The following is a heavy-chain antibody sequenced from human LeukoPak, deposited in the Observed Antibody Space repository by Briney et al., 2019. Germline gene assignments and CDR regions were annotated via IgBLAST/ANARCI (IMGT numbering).Heavy chain of an antibody. CDR3: ARSRDGYYEHFDY. CDR1: GYTFTGYY. CDR2: INPNSGGT. D-gene: IGHD5-24*01. V-gene: IGHV1-2*02. J-gene: IGHJ4*02. Sequence: ASVKVSCKXSGYTFTGYYMHWVRQAPGQGLEWMGWINPNSGGTNYAQKFQGRVTMTRDTSISTAYMELSRLRSDDTAVYYCARSRDGYYEHFDYWGQGTLVTVSS.